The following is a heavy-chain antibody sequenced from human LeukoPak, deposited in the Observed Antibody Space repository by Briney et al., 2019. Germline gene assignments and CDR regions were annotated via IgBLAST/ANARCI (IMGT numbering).Heavy chain of an antibody. Sequence: SETLSLTCAVYGGSFSAYYWSWIRQPPGKGLEWIGEINQSGSTNYNPSLKSRVTMSVDTSKNQFSLNLSSVTAADTAVYYCASSTDTADAFDIWGQGTMVTVSS. CDR2: INQSGST. CDR1: GGSFSAYY. D-gene: IGHD5-18*01. J-gene: IGHJ3*02. V-gene: IGHV4-34*01. CDR3: ASSTDTADAFDI.